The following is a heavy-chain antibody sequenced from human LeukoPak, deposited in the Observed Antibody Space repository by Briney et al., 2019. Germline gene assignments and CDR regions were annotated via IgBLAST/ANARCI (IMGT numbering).Heavy chain of an antibody. CDR3: AKGNTDYRYPDFYY. Sequence: PGGSLRLSCAASGFTFSTYGMNWVRQAPGRGLEWVSTIRGSGDSTYYADSVKGRFTLSRDSSRDTLYLKTNSLRAEDTAVYYCAKGNTDYRYPDFYYWGQGTLVTVS. J-gene: IGHJ4*02. CDR2: IRGSGDST. V-gene: IGHV3-23*01. D-gene: IGHD4/OR15-4a*01. CDR1: GFTFSTYG.